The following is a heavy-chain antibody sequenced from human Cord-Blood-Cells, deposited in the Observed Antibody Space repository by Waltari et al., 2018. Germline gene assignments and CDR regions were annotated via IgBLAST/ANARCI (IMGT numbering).Heavy chain of an antibody. CDR2: IIPIFGTA. Sequence: QVQLVQSGAAVTKPGSSVQVSCKASGGTFSSYAISWVRKAPGQGLEWMGGIIPIFGTANYAQKFQGRVTITADESTSTAYMELSSLRSEDTAVYYCAREELPGARGFDYWGQGTLVTVSS. D-gene: IGHD1-26*01. V-gene: IGHV1-69*01. J-gene: IGHJ4*02. CDR3: AREELPGARGFDY. CDR1: GGTFSSYA.